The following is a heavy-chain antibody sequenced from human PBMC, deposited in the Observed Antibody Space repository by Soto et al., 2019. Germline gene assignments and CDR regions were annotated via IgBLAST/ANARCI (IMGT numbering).Heavy chain of an antibody. J-gene: IGHJ4*02. V-gene: IGHV3-30*03. Sequence: QAQLVESGGGVVQPGRSLRLSCAASGFAFSSYGMHWVRQAPGTGLEWVAVISYDGSLKHYADSVKGRFTISIDNSKNMVLLQMSSLRAEDTAVYYWVSDRRYGHASVPYSWGQGTLVSVSS. CDR3: VSDRRYGHASVPYS. CDR2: ISYDGSLK. D-gene: IGHD5-18*01. CDR1: GFAFSSYG.